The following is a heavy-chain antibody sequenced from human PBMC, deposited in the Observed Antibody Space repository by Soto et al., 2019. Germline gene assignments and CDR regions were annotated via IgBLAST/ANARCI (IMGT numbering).Heavy chain of an antibody. Sequence: QVQLQESGPGLVKPSQTLSLSCSVSGGSINSGGYYWTWIRQHPGKGLEWIGNIFYSGSTSYNPXLXXXXXXXXXXXKXHFSLKLSSVTAADTAVYYCARNSISKKIDYWGQGTLVTVSS. J-gene: IGHJ4*02. CDR1: GGSINSGGYY. CDR2: IFYSGST. CDR3: ARNSISKKIDY. V-gene: IGHV4-31*01. D-gene: IGHD3-22*01.